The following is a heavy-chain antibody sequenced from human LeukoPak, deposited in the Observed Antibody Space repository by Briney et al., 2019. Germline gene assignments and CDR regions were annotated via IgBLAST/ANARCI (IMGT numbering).Heavy chain of an antibody. V-gene: IGHV4-30-2*01. D-gene: IGHD6-6*01. CDR2: IYHSGST. CDR1: GGSISSGGYY. Sequence: SQTLSLTCTVSGGSISSGGYYWSWIRQPPGKGLEWIGYIYHSGSTYYNPSLKSRVTISVDRSKNQFSLKLSSVTAADTAVYYCARQGYSSSPGNWFDPWGQGTLVTVSS. J-gene: IGHJ5*02. CDR3: ARQGYSSSPGNWFDP.